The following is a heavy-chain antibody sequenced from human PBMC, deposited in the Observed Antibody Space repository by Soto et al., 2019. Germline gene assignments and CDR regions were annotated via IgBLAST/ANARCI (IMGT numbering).Heavy chain of an antibody. V-gene: IGHV1-69*01. CDR3: SRLQGCSTSLEIYYHFYYGIEV. Sequence: QVQLVQSGAEVKKPGSSVKVSCKASGGTFGSYAISWVRQAPGQGLEWMGGIIPITATANYAQKFQGRVTITADQSTSHGPMQLRSLRSEDTAGYYCSRLQGCSTSLEIYYHFYYGIEVWGQGTTVTVSS. CDR1: GGTFGSYA. CDR2: IIPITATA. J-gene: IGHJ6*02. D-gene: IGHD6-13*01.